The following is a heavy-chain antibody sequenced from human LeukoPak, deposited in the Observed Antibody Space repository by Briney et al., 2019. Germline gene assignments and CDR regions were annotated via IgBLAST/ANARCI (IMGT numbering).Heavy chain of an antibody. CDR3: ARAGSDFWSGYTPFDY. CDR1: GGSFSGYY. Sequence: ETLSLTCAVYGGSFSGYYWSWIRQPPGKGLEGIGEINHSGSTNYNPSLTSRVTISVDTSKNQFSLKLSSVTAADTAVYYCARAGSDFWSGYTPFDYWGQGTLVTVSS. J-gene: IGHJ4*02. CDR2: INHSGST. D-gene: IGHD3-3*01. V-gene: IGHV4-34*01.